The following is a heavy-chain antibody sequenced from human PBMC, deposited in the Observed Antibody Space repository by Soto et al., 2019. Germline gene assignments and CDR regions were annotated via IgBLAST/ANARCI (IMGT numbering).Heavy chain of an antibody. J-gene: IGHJ4*02. Sequence: PSETLSLTCAVSGYSISSGYYWGWIRQPPGKGLEWIGSIYHSGSTYYNPSLKSRVTISVDTSKNQFSLKLSSVTAADTAVYYCARDHQGGLELHSPQFDYWGQGTLVTVSS. CDR2: IYHSGST. CDR3: ARDHQGGLELHSPQFDY. V-gene: IGHV4-38-2*02. CDR1: GYSISSGYY. D-gene: IGHD1-7*01.